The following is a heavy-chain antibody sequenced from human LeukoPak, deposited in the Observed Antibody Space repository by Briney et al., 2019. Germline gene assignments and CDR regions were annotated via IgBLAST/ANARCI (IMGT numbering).Heavy chain of an antibody. CDR1: GFTFSSYA. Sequence: PGRSLRLSSAVSGFTFSSYAMHWVRQAPGKGLEWVAVISYDGSNKYYADSVKGRFTISRDNSKNTLYLQMNSLRAEDTAVYYCARDRYYYDSSGTFDYWGQGTLVTVSS. CDR3: ARDRYYYDSSGTFDY. CDR2: ISYDGSNK. J-gene: IGHJ4*02. D-gene: IGHD3-22*01. V-gene: IGHV3-30*04.